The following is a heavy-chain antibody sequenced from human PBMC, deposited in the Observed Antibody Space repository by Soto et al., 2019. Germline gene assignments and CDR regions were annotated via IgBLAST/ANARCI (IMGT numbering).Heavy chain of an antibody. V-gene: IGHV3-33*01. Sequence: GGSLRLSCAASGFTFSSYGMHWVRQAPGKGLEWVALIWYDESRKYYADSVKGRFTISRDNSQNTLYLQMNSLRDEDTAVYYCARDMRCSLTNCYVDIDYWGQGTLVTVSS. CDR2: IWYDESRK. D-gene: IGHD2-2*01. J-gene: IGHJ4*02. CDR1: GFTFSSYG. CDR3: ARDMRCSLTNCYVDIDY.